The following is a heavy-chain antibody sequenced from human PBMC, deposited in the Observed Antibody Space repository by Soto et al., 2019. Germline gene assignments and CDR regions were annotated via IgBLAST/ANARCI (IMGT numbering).Heavy chain of an antibody. J-gene: IGHJ4*02. CDR1: GFTFAAYG. Sequence: GGSLRLSCAASGFTFAAYGMGWVRQAPGKGLEWVSTITGGNTYYSTSVKGRFTISRDNYKYTLYLQMSSLRAEDTALYYCAKDKESGGYDSDFDSWGQGTLVTVSS. V-gene: IGHV3-23*01. CDR3: AKDKESGGYDSDFDS. CDR2: ITGGNT. D-gene: IGHD3-3*01.